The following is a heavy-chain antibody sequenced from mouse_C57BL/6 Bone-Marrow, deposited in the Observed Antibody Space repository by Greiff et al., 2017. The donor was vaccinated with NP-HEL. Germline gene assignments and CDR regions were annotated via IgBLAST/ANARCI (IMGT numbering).Heavy chain of an antibody. CDR1: GFTFSSYA. CDR2: ISDGGSYT. D-gene: IGHD1-1*01. J-gene: IGHJ3*01. CDR3: ARGLYGSSSAWFAY. Sequence: EVKLMESGGGLVKPGGSLKLSCAASGFTFSSYAMSWVRQTPEKRLEWVATISDGGSYTYYPDNVKGRFTLSRDNATNNLYLQMSHLKSEDTAMYYCARGLYGSSSAWFAYWGQGTLVTVSA. V-gene: IGHV5-4*03.